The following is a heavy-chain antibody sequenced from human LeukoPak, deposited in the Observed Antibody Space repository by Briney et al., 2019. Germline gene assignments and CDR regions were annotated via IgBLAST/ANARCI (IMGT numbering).Heavy chain of an antibody. V-gene: IGHV3-53*01. CDR3: ARDALHPRWYFDL. CDR2: LYNAGTT. Sequence: PGGSLRLSCVASGFIVSNNYMSWVRQAPGKGLEWVSVLYNAGTTYYADSVKGRFTISRDNSKNTLYLQVNSLRAEDTAVYYCARDALHPRWYFDLWGRGTLLTVSS. CDR1: GFIVSNNY. J-gene: IGHJ2*01.